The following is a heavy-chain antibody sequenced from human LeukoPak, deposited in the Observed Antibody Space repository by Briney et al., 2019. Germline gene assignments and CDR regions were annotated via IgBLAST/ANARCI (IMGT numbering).Heavy chain of an antibody. V-gene: IGHV3-23*01. J-gene: IGHJ4*02. CDR2: IVGSGGST. Sequence: PGASLRLSCAASGFTFSNYAMSWVRQAPGKGLEWVSAIVGSGGSTYYADSVKGRFTISRDNPKNTLYLQMNSLRAEDTAVYYCAKWGDYDILTGYYDSDYWGQGTLVTVFS. CDR3: AKWGDYDILTGYYDSDY. CDR1: GFTFSNYA. D-gene: IGHD3-9*01.